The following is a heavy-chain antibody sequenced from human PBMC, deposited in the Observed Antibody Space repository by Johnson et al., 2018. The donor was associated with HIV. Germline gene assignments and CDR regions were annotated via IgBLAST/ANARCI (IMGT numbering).Heavy chain of an antibody. CDR1: GFTFSSYG. D-gene: IGHD6-6*01. CDR2: IKCDGSEK. Sequence: QVQLVESGGGVVQPGRSLRLSCAASGFTFSSYGIHWVRQAPGKGLEWVADIKCDGSEKYYADSVKGRFTISRDNSKNTLYLQMNRLRAEDTAVYYCARDQSSRQACDIWGQGTMVTVSS. CDR3: ARDQSSRQACDI. J-gene: IGHJ3*02. V-gene: IGHV3-30*03.